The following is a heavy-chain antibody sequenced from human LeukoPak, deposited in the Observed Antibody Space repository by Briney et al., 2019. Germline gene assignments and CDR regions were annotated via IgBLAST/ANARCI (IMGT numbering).Heavy chain of an antibody. V-gene: IGHV1-46*01. Sequence: ASVKVSCKASGYTFTSYYMHWVRQAPGQGLEWMGIINPSGGSTSYAQRFQGRVTMTRDTSTSTVYMELSSLRSEDTAVYYCARAAAGTGFDYWGQGTLVTVSS. D-gene: IGHD6-13*01. CDR1: GYTFTSYY. CDR3: ARAAAGTGFDY. J-gene: IGHJ4*02. CDR2: INPSGGST.